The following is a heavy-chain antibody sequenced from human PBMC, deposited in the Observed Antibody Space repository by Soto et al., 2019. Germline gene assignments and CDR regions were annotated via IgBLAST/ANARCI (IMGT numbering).Heavy chain of an antibody. CDR1: GFTFSNYW. CDR2: IKGDEITT. V-gene: IGHV3-74*01. J-gene: IGHJ4*02. D-gene: IGHD4-17*01. CDR3: ARGLYGAYGQDF. Sequence: EVQLVESGENLVQPAGSLRLSCAASGFTFSNYWIHWVRQAPGKGLVWVSRIKGDEITTNYADSVKGRFTISRDNAKNTVFLTMHSLRAEDTAVYYCARGLYGAYGQDFWGQGILVTVSS.